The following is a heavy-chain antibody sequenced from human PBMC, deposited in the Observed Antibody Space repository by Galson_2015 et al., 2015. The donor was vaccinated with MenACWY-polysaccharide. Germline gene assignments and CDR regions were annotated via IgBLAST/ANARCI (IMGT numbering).Heavy chain of an antibody. CDR1: DYSIRSGYF. Sequence: SETLSLTCAVSDYSIRSGYFWGWIRQPPGKGLEWIASIFHSGTTYYNPSLKSRVTISVDMSKNQFSLKLGSVTAADTAVYYCARVEKYSGSFYILYWGQGTLVTVSS. CDR3: ARVEKYSGSFYILY. D-gene: IGHD1-26*01. CDR2: IFHSGTT. J-gene: IGHJ4*02. V-gene: IGHV4-38-2*01.